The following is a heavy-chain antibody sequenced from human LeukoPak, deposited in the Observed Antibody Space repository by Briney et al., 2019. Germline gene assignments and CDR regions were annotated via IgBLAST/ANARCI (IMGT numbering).Heavy chain of an antibody. CDR1: GFTVSRSY. D-gene: IGHD3-9*01. CDR3: ARGGYILTANWFDP. Sequence: PGGSLRLSCTVSGFTVSRSYMIWARQAPGKGLEWVSVIYSGGTTCYAESVKGRFTISRDNSKNTLYLQMNSLRAEDTAVYYCARGGYILTANWFDPWGQGTLVTVSS. CDR2: IYSGGTT. V-gene: IGHV3-53*01. J-gene: IGHJ5*02.